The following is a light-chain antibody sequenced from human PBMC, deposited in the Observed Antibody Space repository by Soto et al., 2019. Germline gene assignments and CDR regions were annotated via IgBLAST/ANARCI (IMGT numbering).Light chain of an antibody. CDR1: QSVGGSS. Sequence: ETVLTQSPGTLSLSPGERATLSCRASQSVGGSSLAWYQQRPGQAPRLLIYDTSNRATGIPDRFSGSGSGTDFTLTISRLEPEDFAVYYCQQRKNWQVTFGQGTRLEIK. CDR2: DTS. J-gene: IGKJ5*01. CDR3: QQRKNWQVT. V-gene: IGKV3D-20*02.